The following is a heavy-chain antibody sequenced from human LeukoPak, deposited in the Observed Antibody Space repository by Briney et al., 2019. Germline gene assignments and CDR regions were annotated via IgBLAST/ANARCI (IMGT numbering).Heavy chain of an antibody. CDR3: ARGVVRGVIPYYMDV. V-gene: IGHV4-34*01. J-gene: IGHJ6*03. Sequence: SETLSLTCAVYGGSFSGYYWSWIRQPPGKGLEWIGEINHSGSTNYNPSLKSRVTISVDTSKNQFSLKLSSVTAADTAVYYCARGVVRGVIPYYMDVWGKGTTVTISS. CDR1: GGSFSGYY. CDR2: INHSGST. D-gene: IGHD3-10*01.